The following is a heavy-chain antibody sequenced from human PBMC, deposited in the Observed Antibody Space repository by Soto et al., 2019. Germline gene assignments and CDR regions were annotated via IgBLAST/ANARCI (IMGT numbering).Heavy chain of an antibody. D-gene: IGHD1-26*01. Sequence: QVPLQESGPGLVKPSETLSLTCSVSGDSISSDYWAWIRQPPGKGLEWIGNIFYSGTPHYNPSLKGLVTISVDRSKNQFSLTLTSLAAADTAIYYCARDRFTPGYSAIRRYALQIWGQGTTVTVSS. CDR3: ARDRFTPGYSAIRRYALQI. J-gene: IGHJ3*02. CDR1: GDSISSDY. CDR2: IFYSGTP. V-gene: IGHV4-59*01.